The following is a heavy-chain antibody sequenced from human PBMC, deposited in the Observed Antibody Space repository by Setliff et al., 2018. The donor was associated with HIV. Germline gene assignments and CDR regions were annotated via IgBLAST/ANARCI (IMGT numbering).Heavy chain of an antibody. Sequence: ASVKVSCKAFGYIFSVYHMHWVRQTPGQGLEWVGWINPNSGDTKYAEKLQGRVTMTRDTSISTAYLELNRLRSDDTAVYYCARDNYYDSSGAIGYWGRGTLVTVSS. CDR2: INPNSGDT. CDR3: ARDNYYDSSGAIGY. V-gene: IGHV1-2*02. J-gene: IGHJ4*02. D-gene: IGHD3-22*01. CDR1: GYIFSVYH.